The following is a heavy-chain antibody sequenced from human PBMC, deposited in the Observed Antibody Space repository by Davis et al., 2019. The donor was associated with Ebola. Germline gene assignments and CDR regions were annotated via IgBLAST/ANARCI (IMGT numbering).Heavy chain of an antibody. V-gene: IGHV3-30*03. CDR3: ARGLLRWLRPPQDIDY. CDR1: GFTFSSYG. Sequence: GESLKISCAASGFTFSSYGMHWVRQAPGKGLEWVAVISYDGSNKYYADSVKGRFTISRDNSKNTLYLQMNSLRAEDTAVYYCARGLLRWLRPPQDIDYWGQGTLVTVSS. D-gene: IGHD5-12*01. CDR2: ISYDGSNK. J-gene: IGHJ4*02.